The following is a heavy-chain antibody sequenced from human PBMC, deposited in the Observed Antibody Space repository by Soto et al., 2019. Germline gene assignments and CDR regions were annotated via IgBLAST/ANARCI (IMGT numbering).Heavy chain of an antibody. D-gene: IGHD6-19*01. CDR2: MNPNSGDT. J-gene: IGHJ6*03. CDR1: GYTFTNYD. CDR3: ATVSAWQFYFFMDV. Sequence: QVQLVQTGAEVKKPGASVKVSCKASGYTFTNYDINWVRQATGQGLEWMGWMNPNSGDTGYAQNFQGRVTMTRNTSISTAYMELRSLRSEDTAVYYCATVSAWQFYFFMDVWGKGTTITVSS. V-gene: IGHV1-8*01.